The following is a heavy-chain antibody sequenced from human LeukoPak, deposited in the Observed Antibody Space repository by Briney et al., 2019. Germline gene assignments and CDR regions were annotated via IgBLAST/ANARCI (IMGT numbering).Heavy chain of an antibody. CDR1: GGSISSYY. CDR3: ARHGAYCGGDCKRGYFDL. J-gene: IGHJ2*01. CDR2: IYYSGST. Sequence: PSETLSLTCTVSGGSISSYYWSWIRQPPGKGLEWIGYIYYSGSTNYNPSLKSRVTISVDTSKNQFSLKLSSVTAADTAVYYCARHGAYCGGDCKRGYFDLWGRGTLVTVSS. V-gene: IGHV4-59*08. D-gene: IGHD2-21*02.